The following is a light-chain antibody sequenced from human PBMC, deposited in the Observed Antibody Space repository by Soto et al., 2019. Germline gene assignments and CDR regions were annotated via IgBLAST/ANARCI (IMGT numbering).Light chain of an antibody. CDR1: QGISSY. CDR3: QQLNSYPIT. Sequence: DIQLTQSPSFLSASVGDRVTITCRASQGISSYLAWYQQKPGKAPKLLIYAASTLQSGVPSRFSGSGSGTDFTLTISSLQSEDFATYYCQQLNSYPITFGQGTKVDNK. CDR2: AAS. J-gene: IGKJ1*01. V-gene: IGKV1-9*01.